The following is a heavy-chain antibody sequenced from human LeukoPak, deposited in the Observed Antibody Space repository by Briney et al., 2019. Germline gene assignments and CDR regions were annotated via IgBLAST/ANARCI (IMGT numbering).Heavy chain of an antibody. J-gene: IGHJ4*02. Sequence: GASVKVSCKASGYTFTSYYMHWVRQAPGQGLESMGLINPSGGSTSYAQKFQGRVTMTRDTSTSTIYMELSSLRSEDTAIYYCARDFRLYDSTGYYYALGYWGQGTLVTVSS. CDR3: ARDFRLYDSTGYYYALGY. CDR2: INPSGGST. D-gene: IGHD3-22*01. V-gene: IGHV1-46*01. CDR1: GYTFTSYY.